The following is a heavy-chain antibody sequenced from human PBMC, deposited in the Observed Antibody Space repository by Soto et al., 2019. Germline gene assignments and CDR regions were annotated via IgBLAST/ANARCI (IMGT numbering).Heavy chain of an antibody. V-gene: IGHV4-31*03. Sequence: SETLSLTCTVSGGSISSGGYYWSWIRQHPGKGLEWIGEINHSGSTNYNPSLKSRVTISVDTSKNQFSLKLSSVTAADTAVYYCARVRRMGYSSSSEDYWGQGTLVTV. CDR1: GGSISSGGYY. CDR3: ARVRRMGYSSSSEDY. J-gene: IGHJ4*02. CDR2: INHSGST. D-gene: IGHD6-6*01.